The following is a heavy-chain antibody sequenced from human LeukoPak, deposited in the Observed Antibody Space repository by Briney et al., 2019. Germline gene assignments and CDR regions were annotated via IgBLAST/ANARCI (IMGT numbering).Heavy chain of an antibody. D-gene: IGHD6-13*01. CDR1: GSTFSSYA. CDR2: INGNGRST. CDR3: AKDSSDSGIVAADFDS. V-gene: IGHV3-23*01. J-gene: IGHJ4*02. Sequence: GGSLRLSCAASGSTFSSYAMSWVRQAPGKGLEWASTINGNGRSTHYADSVKGRFTISRDNSKNTLYPQMNSLRAEDTAVYYCAKDSSDSGIVAADFDSWGQGTLVTVSS.